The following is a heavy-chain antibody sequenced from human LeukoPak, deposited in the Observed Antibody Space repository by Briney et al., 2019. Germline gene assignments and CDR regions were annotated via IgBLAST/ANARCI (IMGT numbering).Heavy chain of an antibody. CDR2: MNPNSGNT. Sequence: GASVKVSCKASGYTFTSYDINWVRQATGQGLEWMGWMNPNSGNTGYAQKFQGRVTITRNTSISTTYMELSSLRSDDTTVYYCARDLLPMITFGGVIVIPDYWGQGTLVTVSS. J-gene: IGHJ4*02. V-gene: IGHV1-8*03. CDR3: ARDLLPMITFGGVIVIPDY. CDR1: GYTFTSYD. D-gene: IGHD3-16*02.